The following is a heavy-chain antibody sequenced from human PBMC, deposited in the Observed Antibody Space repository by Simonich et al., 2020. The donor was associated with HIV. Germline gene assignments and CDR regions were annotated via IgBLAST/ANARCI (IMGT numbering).Heavy chain of an antibody. CDR2: INHSGST. D-gene: IGHD1-1*01. CDR1: GGSFSGYY. J-gene: IGHJ3*02. CDR3: ARETKGGTSPLAFDAFDI. V-gene: IGHV4-34*01. Sequence: QVQLQQWGAGLLKPSETLSLTCAVYGGSFSGYYWSWIRQPPGKGLGWIGEINHSGSTNYNPSLKSRVTISVDTSKNQFSLKLNSVTGADTAVYYCARETKGGTSPLAFDAFDIWGQATMVTVSS.